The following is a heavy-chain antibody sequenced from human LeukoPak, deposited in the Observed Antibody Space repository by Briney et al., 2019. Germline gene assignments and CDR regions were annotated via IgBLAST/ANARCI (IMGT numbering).Heavy chain of an antibody. V-gene: IGHV4-59*12. D-gene: IGHD6-6*01. CDR2: IYYSGST. J-gene: IGHJ4*02. CDR1: GGSISSYY. Sequence: SETLSLTCTVSGGSISSYYWSWIRQPPGKGLEWIGYIYYSGSTNYNPSLKSRVTISVDTSKNQFSLKLSSVTAADTAVYYCARGRGIAARPRYFDYWGQGTLVTVSS. CDR3: ARGRGIAARPRYFDY.